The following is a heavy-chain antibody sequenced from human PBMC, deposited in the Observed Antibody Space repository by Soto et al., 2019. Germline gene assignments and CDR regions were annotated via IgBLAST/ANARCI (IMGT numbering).Heavy chain of an antibody. V-gene: IGHV3-23*01. CDR2: ISGSGGST. J-gene: IGHJ3*02. CDR3: AKGRGWDGGAFDI. Sequence: EVQLLESGGGLVQPGGSLRLSCAASGFTFSSYAMSWVRQAPGKGLEWVSAISGSGGSTYYADSVKGRFTISRDNSKNTLYLQMNSQRAEDTAVYYCAKGRGWDGGAFDIWGQGTMVTVSS. CDR1: GFTFSSYA. D-gene: IGHD6-19*01.